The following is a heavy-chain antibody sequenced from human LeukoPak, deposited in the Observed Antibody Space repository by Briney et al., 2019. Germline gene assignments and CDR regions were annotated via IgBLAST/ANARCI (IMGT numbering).Heavy chain of an antibody. J-gene: IGHJ6*03. CDR1: GLTFGDHA. D-gene: IGHD6-13*01. Sequence: GGSLRLSCTASGLTFGDHAMSWVRQAPGKGLEWVGFIRSKAYGGTTEYAASVKGRFTISRDDSKSIAYLQMNSLKTEDTAVYYCTRGGSLPTYYYYYYMDVWGKGTTVTVSS. CDR2: IRSKAYGGTT. V-gene: IGHV3-49*04. CDR3: TRGGSLPTYYYYYYMDV.